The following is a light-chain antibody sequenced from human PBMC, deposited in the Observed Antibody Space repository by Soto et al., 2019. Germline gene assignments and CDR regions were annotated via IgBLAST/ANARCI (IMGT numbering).Light chain of an antibody. CDR2: KAS. CDR3: QQYHSYPLT. V-gene: IGKV1-5*03. Sequence: DIQMTQSPSTLSASVGERVTITCRASQSISAWLAWYQQKPGKAPKLLIYKASNVESGVPSRFIGSGSGTEFTRTISSLQPDDFATYYGQQYHSYPLTYGQGTRLEIK. J-gene: IGKJ5*01. CDR1: QSISAW.